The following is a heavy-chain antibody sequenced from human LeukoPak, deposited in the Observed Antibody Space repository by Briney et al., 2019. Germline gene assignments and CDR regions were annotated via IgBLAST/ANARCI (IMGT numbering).Heavy chain of an antibody. V-gene: IGHV3-30*02. CDR2: IRYDGSNK. D-gene: IGHD1-1*01. J-gene: IGHJ6*02. CDR1: GFTFSSYG. CDR3: AKDRTGDYYYGLDV. Sequence: GGSLRLSCAASGFTFSSYGMHWVRQAPGKGLEWVAFIRYDGSNKYYADSVKGRFTISRDNSKNTLYLQMSSLRAEDTALYYCAKDRTGDYYYGLDVWGQGTTVTVSS.